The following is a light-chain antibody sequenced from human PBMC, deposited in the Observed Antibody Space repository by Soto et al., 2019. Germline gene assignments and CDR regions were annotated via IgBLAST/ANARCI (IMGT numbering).Light chain of an antibody. CDR2: GAS. Sequence: EIVLTQSPGTLSLSPGERATLSCRASQSVSSSYLAWYQQKPGQAPRLLIYGASSRATGIPDRFSGSGSGTDFTLTISILEPEDFAVYYCQQYGSSFGQGTKVEIK. CDR3: QQYGSS. J-gene: IGKJ1*01. CDR1: QSVSSSY. V-gene: IGKV3-20*01.